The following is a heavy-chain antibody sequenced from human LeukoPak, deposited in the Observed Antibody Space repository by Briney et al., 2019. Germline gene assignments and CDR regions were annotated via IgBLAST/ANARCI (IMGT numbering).Heavy chain of an antibody. CDR3: HGGPSKMVRERAFDY. J-gene: IGHJ4*02. D-gene: IGHD3-10*01. V-gene: IGHV1-24*01. CDR1: GYTLTELS. Sequence: ASVKVSCKVSGYTLTELSMHWVRQAPGKGLEWMGGFDPEGGETIYAQKFQGRVTMTEDTSTDTAYMELSSLRSEDTAVYYCHGGPSKMVRERAFDYWGQGTLVTVSS. CDR2: FDPEGGET.